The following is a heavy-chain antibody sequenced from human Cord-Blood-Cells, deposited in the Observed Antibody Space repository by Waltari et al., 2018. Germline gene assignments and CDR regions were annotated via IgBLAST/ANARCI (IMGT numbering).Heavy chain of an antibody. CDR3: ARAVHSSSWFGGY. J-gene: IGHJ4*02. CDR2: INHSGST. V-gene: IGHV4-34*01. D-gene: IGHD6-13*01. CDR1: GGSFSGYY. Sequence: QVQLQQWGAGLLKPSETLSLTCAVYGGSFSGYYWSWIRQPPGKGLEWIGEINHSGSTNYNPSLKSRVTISVDTSKNQFSLKLSSVTAADTAVYYCARAVHSSSWFGGYWGQVTLVTVSS.